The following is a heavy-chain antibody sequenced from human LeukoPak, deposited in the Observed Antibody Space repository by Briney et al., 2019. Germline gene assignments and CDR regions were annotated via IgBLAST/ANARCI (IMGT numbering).Heavy chain of an antibody. CDR1: GFTFNNCD. D-gene: IGHD2-15*01. V-gene: IGHV3-30*02. Sequence: GGSLRLSCAPSGFTFNNCDMHWVRQAPGKGLEWVAFIRYDGSNKYYADSVKGRFTISRDNSKNTLYLQMNSLRAEDTAVYYCARGGYCSGGSCYSGEYNWFDPWGQGTLVTVSS. CDR3: ARGGYCSGGSCYSGEYNWFDP. CDR2: IRYDGSNK. J-gene: IGHJ5*02.